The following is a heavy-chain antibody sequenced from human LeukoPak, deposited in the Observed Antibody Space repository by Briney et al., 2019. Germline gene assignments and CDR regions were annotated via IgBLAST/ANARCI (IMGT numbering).Heavy chain of an antibody. V-gene: IGHV4-59*01. Sequence: SETLSLTCTVSGGSISSYYWSWIRQPAGKGLEWLGYIYYSGSTNYNPSLKSRVTISVDTSKNQFSLKLSSVTAADTAVYYCARDLSGWYFDYWGQGTLVTVSS. J-gene: IGHJ4*02. D-gene: IGHD6-25*01. CDR2: IYYSGST. CDR3: ARDLSGWYFDY. CDR1: GGSISSYY.